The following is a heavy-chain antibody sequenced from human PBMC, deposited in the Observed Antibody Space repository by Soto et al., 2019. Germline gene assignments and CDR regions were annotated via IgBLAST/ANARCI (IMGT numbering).Heavy chain of an antibody. CDR2: MNPNSGNT. CDR3: ASAIAVASTGFDY. V-gene: IGHV1-8*01. Sequence: QVQLVQSGAELKKPGASVKVSCKASGYTFTSYDINWVRQATGQGLEWLGWMNPNSGNTGYAQKFRGRVTLPRNTSRGTAYMGLSSLRSEETAVYYCASAIAVASTGFDYWGQGTLVTVSS. CDR1: GYTFTSYD. J-gene: IGHJ4*02. D-gene: IGHD6-19*01.